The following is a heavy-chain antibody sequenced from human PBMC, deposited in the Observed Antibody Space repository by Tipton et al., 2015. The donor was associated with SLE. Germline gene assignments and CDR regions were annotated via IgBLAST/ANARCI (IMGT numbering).Heavy chain of an antibody. D-gene: IGHD3-16*01. J-gene: IGHJ4*02. CDR3: AKGRARGAMGRYFDY. CDR1: GFTFSSYS. CDR2: ISSSSSYI. Sequence: QLVQSGGGLVKPGGSLRLSCAASGFTFSSYSMNWVRQAPGKGLEWVSSISSSSSYIYYADSVKGRFTISRDNAKNSLYLQMNSLRAEDTALYYCAKGRARGAMGRYFDYWGQGTLVTVSS. V-gene: IGHV3-21*04.